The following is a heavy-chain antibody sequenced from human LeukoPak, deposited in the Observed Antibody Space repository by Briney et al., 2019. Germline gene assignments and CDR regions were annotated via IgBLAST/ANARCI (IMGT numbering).Heavy chain of an antibody. D-gene: IGHD3-16*02. CDR2: IYYSGST. Sequence: PSQTLSLTCTVSGGSISSGDYYWSWIRQPPGKGLESIGYIYYSGSTYYNPSLKSRVTISVDTSKNQFSLKLSSVTAADTAVYYCARLMITFGGVIAPFDYWGQGTLVTVSS. CDR3: ARLMITFGGVIAPFDY. CDR1: GGSISSGDYY. J-gene: IGHJ4*02. V-gene: IGHV4-30-4*08.